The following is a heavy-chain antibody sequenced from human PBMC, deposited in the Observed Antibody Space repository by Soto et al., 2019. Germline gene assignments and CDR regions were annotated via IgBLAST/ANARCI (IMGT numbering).Heavy chain of an antibody. Sequence: ASVKVSCKASGYTFTSYGISWVRQAPGQGLEWMGWISAYNGNTNYAQKLQGRVTMTTDTSTSTAYMELRSLRSDDTAVYYCAILLPTYDFWSGYYPDYYGMDVWGQGTTVTVSS. V-gene: IGHV1-18*01. D-gene: IGHD3-3*01. J-gene: IGHJ6*02. CDR2: ISAYNGNT. CDR3: AILLPTYDFWSGYYPDYYGMDV. CDR1: GYTFTSYG.